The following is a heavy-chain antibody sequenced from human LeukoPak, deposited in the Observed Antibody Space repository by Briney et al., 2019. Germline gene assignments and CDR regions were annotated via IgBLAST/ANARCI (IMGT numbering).Heavy chain of an antibody. CDR3: ARDRGSSGRYYFDY. CDR2: IYCSGST. CDR1: GGSISSYY. Sequence: SETLSLTCTVSGGSISSYYWSWIRQPPGKGLEWIGYIYCSGSTNYNPSLKSRVTISVDTSKNQFSLKLSSVTAADTAVYYCARDRGSSGRYYFDYWGQGTLVTVSS. J-gene: IGHJ4*02. D-gene: IGHD6-19*01. V-gene: IGHV4-59*01.